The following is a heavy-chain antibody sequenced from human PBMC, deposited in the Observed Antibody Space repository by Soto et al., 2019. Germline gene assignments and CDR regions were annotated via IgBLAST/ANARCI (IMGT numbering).Heavy chain of an antibody. J-gene: IGHJ5*02. CDR3: ARAYYDFWSGYGSWFDP. D-gene: IGHD3-3*01. V-gene: IGHV4-30-4*01. Sequence: NPSETRSLTCTVSGGSISSGDYYWSWIRQPPGKGPEWIGYIYYSGSTYYNPSLKSRVTISVDTSKNQFSLKLSSVTAADTAVYYCARAYYDFWSGYGSWFDPWGQGTLVTVYS. CDR2: IYYSGST. CDR1: GGSISSGDYY.